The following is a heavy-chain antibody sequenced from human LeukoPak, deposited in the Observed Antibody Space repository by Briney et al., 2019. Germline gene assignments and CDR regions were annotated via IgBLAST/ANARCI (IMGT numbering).Heavy chain of an antibody. V-gene: IGHV4-34*01. CDR2: INHSGST. D-gene: IGHD3-22*01. Sequence: PSGTLSLTCAVYGGSFSGYYWSWIRQPPGKGLEWIGEINHSGSTNYNPSLKSRVTISVDTSKNQFSLKLSSVTAADTAVYYCARHLYDYDSSGYSPFDYWGQGTLVTVSS. CDR3: ARHLYDYDSSGYSPFDY. CDR1: GGSFSGYY. J-gene: IGHJ4*02.